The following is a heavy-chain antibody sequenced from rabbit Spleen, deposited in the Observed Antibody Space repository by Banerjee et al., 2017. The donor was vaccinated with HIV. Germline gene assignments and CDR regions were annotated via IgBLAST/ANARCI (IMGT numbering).Heavy chain of an antibody. D-gene: IGHD2-1*01. V-gene: IGHV1S47*01. CDR1: GFDFSGYG. CDR3: VRDRANIGGDYGPYYFDL. J-gene: IGHJ4*01. CDR2: IDPLFGNT. Sequence: QEQLEESGGGLVQPGASLTLTCKGSGFDFSGYGMSWVRQAPGKGLEWIGYIDPLFGNTYYASWVNGRFTISSHNAQSTLYLQLNSLTAADTATYFCVRDRANIGGDYGPYYFDLWGPGTLVTVS.